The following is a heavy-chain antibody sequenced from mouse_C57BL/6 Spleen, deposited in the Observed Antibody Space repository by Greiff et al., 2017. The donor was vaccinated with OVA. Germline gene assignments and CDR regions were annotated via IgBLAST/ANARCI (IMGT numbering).Heavy chain of an antibody. CDR3: ARDTGSSYPFAY. J-gene: IGHJ3*01. D-gene: IGHD1-1*01. CDR1: GYTFTDYY. Sequence: EVQLQQSGPVLVKPGASVKMSCKASGYTFTDYYMNWVKQSDGKSLEWIGVINPYNGGTSYNQKFKGKATLTVDKSSSTAYMELNSLTSEDSAVYYCARDTGSSYPFAYWGQGTLVTVSA. V-gene: IGHV1-19*01. CDR2: INPYNGGT.